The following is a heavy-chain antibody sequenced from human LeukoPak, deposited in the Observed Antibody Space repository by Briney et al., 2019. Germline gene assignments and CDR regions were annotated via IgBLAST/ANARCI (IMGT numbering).Heavy chain of an antibody. Sequence: ASVKVSCKASGYTFTSYDINWVRQATGQGLEWMEWMNPNSGNTGYAQKFQGRVTMTRNTSISTAYMELSSLRSENTAVYYCARGLSLVVVIAILDAFDIWGQGTMVTVSS. V-gene: IGHV1-8*01. J-gene: IGHJ3*02. D-gene: IGHD2-21*01. CDR2: MNPNSGNT. CDR3: ARGLSLVVVIAILDAFDI. CDR1: GYTFTSYD.